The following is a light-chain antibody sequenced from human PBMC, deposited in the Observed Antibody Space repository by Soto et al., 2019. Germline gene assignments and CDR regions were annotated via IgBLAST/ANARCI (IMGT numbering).Light chain of an antibody. CDR2: GNS. V-gene: IGLV1-40*01. Sequence: QSALTQPPSVSGAPRQRVTISCTGSSSNIGAGYDVHWYQQLPGTAPKLLIYGNSNRPSGVPDRFSGSKSGASASLAITGLQAEDEADYYCQSYDISLTTGVFGGGTQLTVL. CDR3: QSYDISLTTGV. CDR1: SSNIGAGYD. J-gene: IGLJ3*02.